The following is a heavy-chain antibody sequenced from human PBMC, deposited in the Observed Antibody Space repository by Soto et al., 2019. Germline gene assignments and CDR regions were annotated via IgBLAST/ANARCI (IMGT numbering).Heavy chain of an antibody. CDR3: ARGGWRQIDY. J-gene: IGHJ4*02. CDR1: GGSISGYY. V-gene: IGHV4-59*08. Sequence: PSETLSLTCTVPGGSISGYYWIWMRQPPGKGLEWIGYIYNSGSTNYNPALKSRVTISVDTSKNQFSLKLSSVTAADTAVYYCARGGWRQIDYWGQGTLVTVSS. CDR2: IYNSGST. D-gene: IGHD3-3*01.